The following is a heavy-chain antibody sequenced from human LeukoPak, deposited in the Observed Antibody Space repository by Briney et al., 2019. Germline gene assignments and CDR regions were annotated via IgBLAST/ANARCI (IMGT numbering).Heavy chain of an antibody. D-gene: IGHD6-13*01. CDR3: ARFIAAAGYDAFDI. Sequence: PSETLSLTCTVSGGSISSYYWSWIRQPPGKGLEWIGYIYYSGSTNYNPSLKSRVTISVDTSKNQFSLKLSSVTAAGTALYYCARFIAAAGYDAFDIWGQGTMVTVSS. CDR2: IYYSGST. V-gene: IGHV4-59*01. J-gene: IGHJ3*02. CDR1: GGSISSYY.